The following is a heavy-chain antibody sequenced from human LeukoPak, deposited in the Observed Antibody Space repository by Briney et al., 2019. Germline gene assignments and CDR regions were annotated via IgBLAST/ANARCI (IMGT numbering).Heavy chain of an antibody. D-gene: IGHD3-9*01. Sequence: GGSLRLSCAASGFTFDDYAMHWVRQAPGKGLEWVSGIGWNSGSIGYADSVKGRFTISRDNAKNSLYLQMNSLRAEDTALYYCAKSPGGYFDWSPSYYFDYWGQGTLVTVSS. J-gene: IGHJ4*02. CDR3: AKSPGGYFDWSPSYYFDY. V-gene: IGHV3-9*01. CDR1: GFTFDDYA. CDR2: IGWNSGSI.